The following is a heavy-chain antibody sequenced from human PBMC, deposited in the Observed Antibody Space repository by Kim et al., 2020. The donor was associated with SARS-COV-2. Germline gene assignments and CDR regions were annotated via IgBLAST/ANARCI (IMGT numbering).Heavy chain of an antibody. CDR3: AREGYFDGGSFFFDS. V-gene: IGHV4-4*07. J-gene: IGHJ4*02. D-gene: IGHD2-15*01. Sequence: NPSLTSRVPMSVETSKNQFSLQLTSMTAADTAIYYCAREGYFDGGSFFFDSWGQGTLVTVSS.